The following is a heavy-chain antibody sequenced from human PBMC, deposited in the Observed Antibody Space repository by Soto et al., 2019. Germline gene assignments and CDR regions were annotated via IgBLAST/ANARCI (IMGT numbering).Heavy chain of an antibody. J-gene: IGHJ4*02. CDR1: GFTFRSYG. Sequence: ESGGGVVQPGRSLRLSCAASGFTFRSYGMHWVRQAPGEGLEWVVVISYDGSIQYYTDSAKGRFTISRDNSKSTLYLQMNSLRAEDTAVYYCAKEIRAYSSSWSFDYWGQGTLVTVSS. CDR2: ISYDGSIQ. V-gene: IGHV3-30*18. CDR3: AKEIRAYSSSWSFDY. D-gene: IGHD6-13*01.